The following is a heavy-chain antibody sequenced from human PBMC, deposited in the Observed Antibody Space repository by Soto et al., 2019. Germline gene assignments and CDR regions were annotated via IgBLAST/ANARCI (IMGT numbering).Heavy chain of an antibody. CDR2: IVVGSGNT. J-gene: IGHJ4*02. CDR3: AADKFGRQWLEYYFDY. Sequence: GVSVKVSCKASGFTFTSSAVQWVRQARGQRLEWIGWIVVGSGNTNYAQKFQERVTITRDMSTSTAYMELSSLRSEDTAVYYCAADKFGRQWLEYYFDYWGQGTLVTVSS. D-gene: IGHD6-19*01. CDR1: GFTFTSSA. V-gene: IGHV1-58*01.